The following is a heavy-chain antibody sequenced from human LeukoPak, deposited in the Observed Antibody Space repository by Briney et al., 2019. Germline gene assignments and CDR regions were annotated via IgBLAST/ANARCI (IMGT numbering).Heavy chain of an antibody. J-gene: IGHJ4*02. Sequence: SETLSLTCTVSGGSISSSSYYWGWIRQSPGKGLEWIGNIYYSGSSSYNPSLKSRVTISVDTSKNQFSLKLSSVTAADTAVYYCARSYSGSYLWDYWGQGTLVTVSS. V-gene: IGHV4-39*01. CDR1: GGSISSSSYY. CDR2: IYYSGSS. D-gene: IGHD1-26*01. CDR3: ARSYSGSYLWDY.